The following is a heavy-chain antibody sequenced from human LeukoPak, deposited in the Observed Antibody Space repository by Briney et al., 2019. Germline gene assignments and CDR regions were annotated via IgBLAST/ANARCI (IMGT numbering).Heavy chain of an antibody. CDR3: ARVRYRLAETYIDY. CDR2: INPNSGDT. D-gene: IGHD3-16*01. J-gene: IGHJ4*02. V-gene: IGHV1-2*02. Sequence: ASVKVSCKASGYTFTGYYMHWARQAPGQGLEWMGWINPNSGDTNYAQKFQGRVTMTRDTSISTAYMELSRLRSDDTAVYYCARVRYRLAETYIDYWGQGTLVTVSS. CDR1: GYTFTGYY.